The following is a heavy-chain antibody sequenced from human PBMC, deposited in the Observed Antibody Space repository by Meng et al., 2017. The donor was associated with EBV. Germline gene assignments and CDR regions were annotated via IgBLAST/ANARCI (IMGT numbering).Heavy chain of an antibody. J-gene: IGHJ4*02. Sequence: QVALVQSAAEVKKPGSSVKVSRKTSGGPFRYYAISWVRQAPGQGLEWLGGFLPRLGAPNYAQKFHGRVKITADESTSTHYMDLSSLRSEDTAIYYCASESGRGYTPDYWGQGTLVTVSS. CDR3: ASESGRGYTPDY. CDR1: GGPFRYYA. D-gene: IGHD3-10*01. CDR2: FLPRLGAP. V-gene: IGHV1-69*01.